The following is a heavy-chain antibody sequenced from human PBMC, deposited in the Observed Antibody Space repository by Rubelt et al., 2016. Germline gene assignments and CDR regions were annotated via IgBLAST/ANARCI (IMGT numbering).Heavy chain of an antibody. D-gene: IGHD3-10*01. Sequence: QVQLQQWGAGLLKPSETLSLTCAVYGGSISSYYWSWIRQPPGKGLEWIGYIYYSGSTNYNPSLKSRVTIAVDSSKNQFSLRLSSVAAADTAVYYCARGGRFLDNWFDPWGQGTLVTVSS. CDR2: IYYSGST. CDR3: ARGGRFLDNWFDP. V-gene: IGHV4-59*01. CDR1: GGSISSYY. J-gene: IGHJ5*02.